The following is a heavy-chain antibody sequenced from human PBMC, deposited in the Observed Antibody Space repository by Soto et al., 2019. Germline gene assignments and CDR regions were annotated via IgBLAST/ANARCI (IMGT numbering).Heavy chain of an antibody. J-gene: IGHJ6*02. Sequence: ASVKVSCKASGYTFTSYGISWVRQAPGQGLEWMGWISAYNGNTNYAQKLQGRVTVTTDTSTSTAYMELRSLRSDDTAVYYCGRIKKYYGMDVWGQGTTVTVSS. CDR3: GRIKKYYGMDV. CDR2: ISAYNGNT. CDR1: GYTFTSYG. V-gene: IGHV1-18*01.